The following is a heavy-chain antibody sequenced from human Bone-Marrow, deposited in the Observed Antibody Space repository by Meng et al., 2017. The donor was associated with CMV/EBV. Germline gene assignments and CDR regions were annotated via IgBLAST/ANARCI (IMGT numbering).Heavy chain of an antibody. D-gene: IGHD2-2*02. V-gene: IGHV3-23*03. J-gene: IGHJ3*02. Sequence: GESLKISCVASGFIFSSYAMSWVRQAPGKGLEWVSVIYSGGSRKYDADSVKGRFTISRDNSKNTLYLQMNSLRAEDTAVYYCARARTPCSSTSCYTVDAFDIWGQGTMVTVSS. CDR3: ARARTPCSSTSCYTVDAFDI. CDR2: IYSGGSRK. CDR1: GFIFSSYA.